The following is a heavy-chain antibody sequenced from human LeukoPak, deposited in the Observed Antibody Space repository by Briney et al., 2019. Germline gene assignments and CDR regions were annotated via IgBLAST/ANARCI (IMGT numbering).Heavy chain of an antibody. D-gene: IGHD6-19*01. V-gene: IGHV4-59*01. CDR2: IYYSGST. CDR3: ARNHPYSSGWYSRSGWHFDL. J-gene: IGHJ2*01. CDR1: GGSISSYY. Sequence: SETLSLTCTVSGGSISSYYWSWIRQPPGKGLEWIGYIYYSGSTNYNPSLKSRVTISVDTSKNQFSLKLSSVTAADTAVYYCARNHPYSSGWYSRSGWHFDLWGRGTLVTVSS.